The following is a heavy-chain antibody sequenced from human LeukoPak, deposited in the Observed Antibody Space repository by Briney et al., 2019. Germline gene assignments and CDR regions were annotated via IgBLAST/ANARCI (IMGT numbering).Heavy chain of an antibody. CDR1: GGSISSYY. Sequence: PSETLSLTCTVSGGSISSYYWSWIRQPPGKGLEWIGEINHSGSTNYNPSLKSRVTISVDTSKNQFSLKLSSVTAADTAVYYCASPLTMGAFDIWGQGTMVTVSS. V-gene: IGHV4-34*01. J-gene: IGHJ3*02. D-gene: IGHD5-24*01. CDR3: ASPLTMGAFDI. CDR2: INHSGST.